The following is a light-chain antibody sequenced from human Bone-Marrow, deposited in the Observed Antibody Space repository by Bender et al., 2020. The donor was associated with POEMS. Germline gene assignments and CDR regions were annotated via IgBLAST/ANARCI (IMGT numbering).Light chain of an antibody. CDR2: EAT. V-gene: IGLV2-23*02. CDR3: CSYAGSSTFG. CDR1: SSDLGSYNL. J-gene: IGLJ2*01. Sequence: QSALTQPASVSGSPGQSITISCTGTSSDLGSYNLVSWYQQHPGKAPKLLIYEATKRPSGISDRFSGSKSGNTASLTISGLQPGDEAEYHCCSYAGSSTFGFGGGTKLTVL.